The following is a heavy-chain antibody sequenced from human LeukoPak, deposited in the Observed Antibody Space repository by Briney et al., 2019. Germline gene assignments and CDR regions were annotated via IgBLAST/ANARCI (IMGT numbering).Heavy chain of an antibody. D-gene: IGHD2-15*01. J-gene: IGHJ4*02. CDR1: GGTFSSYA. CDR2: IIPIFGTA. CDR3: ARDLYCSGGSCYQYYFDY. Sequence: SVKVSCKASGGTFSSYAISWVRQAPGQGLEWMGGIIPIFGTANYAQKFQGRVTITADESTSTAYMELSSLRSEDTAVYYCARDLYCSGGSCYQYYFDYWGQGTLVTVSS. V-gene: IGHV1-69*13.